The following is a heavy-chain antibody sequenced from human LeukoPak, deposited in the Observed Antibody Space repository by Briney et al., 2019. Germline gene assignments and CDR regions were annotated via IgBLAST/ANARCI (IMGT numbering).Heavy chain of an antibody. V-gene: IGHV1-69*04. CDR1: GGTFSSYA. CDR3: ARENYYDSSGPLY. J-gene: IGHJ4*02. Sequence: ASVKVSCKASGGTFSSYAISWVRQAPGQGLEWMGRIIPILGIASYAQKFQGRVTITADKSTSTAYMELSSLRSEDTAVYYCARENYYDSSGPLYWGQGTLVTVSS. CDR2: IIPILGIA. D-gene: IGHD3-22*01.